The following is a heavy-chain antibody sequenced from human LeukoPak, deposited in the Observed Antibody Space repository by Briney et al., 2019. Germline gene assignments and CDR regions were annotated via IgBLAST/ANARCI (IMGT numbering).Heavy chain of an antibody. CDR1: GYSFTSYW. CDR2: IYPGDSDT. CDR3: ARRPTYCGGDCYNFDY. V-gene: IGHV5-51*01. D-gene: IGHD2-21*01. J-gene: IGHJ4*02. Sequence: GESLKISCKGSGYSFTSYWIGWVRQMPGKGLEWMGIIYPGDSDTRYSPSFQGQVTISADKSISTAYLQWSSLKASDTAMYYCARRPTYCGGDCYNFDYWGQGTLVTVSS.